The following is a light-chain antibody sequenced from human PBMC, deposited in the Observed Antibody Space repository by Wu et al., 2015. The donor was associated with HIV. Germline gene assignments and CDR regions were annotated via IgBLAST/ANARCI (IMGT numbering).Light chain of an antibody. V-gene: IGKV1-12*01. CDR2: GAS. Sequence: EIQMTQSPSSMSASVGDRVTITCRASQDISDHLAWYQQKPGKAPNLLIYGASTLQSGVPSRFSGSGSGTDFTLTINSLQPEDFATYSCQQGNSFPFTFGGGTKVEIK. CDR3: QQGNSFPFT. J-gene: IGKJ4*01. CDR1: QDISDH.